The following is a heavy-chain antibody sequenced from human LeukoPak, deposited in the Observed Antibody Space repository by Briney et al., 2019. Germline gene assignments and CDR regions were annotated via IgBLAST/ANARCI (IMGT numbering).Heavy chain of an antibody. CDR1: GFTFSIYA. V-gene: IGHV3-23*01. CDR2: FSGGDDDT. Sequence: GGSLRLSCVASGFTFSIYAMNWVRQAPGKGLEWVSGFSGGDDDTHYADSAKGRFTISRDKSKNSLYLQMNSPRDEDTAVYYCVSRVTSAYWGQGIPVTVSS. CDR3: VSRVTSAY. D-gene: IGHD5-18*01. J-gene: IGHJ4*02.